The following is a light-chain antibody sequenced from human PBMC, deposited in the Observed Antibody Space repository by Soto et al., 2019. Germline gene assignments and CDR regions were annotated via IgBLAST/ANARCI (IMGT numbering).Light chain of an antibody. J-gene: IGKJ1*01. Sequence: DIQMTQSPSSLSASVGDRVTITCRAGQSISNYLNWYQQEPGKAPKLLIYAASSLQTGVPSRFSGSGSGTDFTLTISSLQPEDFATYYCQQSYNTPRTFGQGTKVDIK. CDR1: QSISNY. CDR2: AAS. V-gene: IGKV1-39*01. CDR3: QQSYNTPRT.